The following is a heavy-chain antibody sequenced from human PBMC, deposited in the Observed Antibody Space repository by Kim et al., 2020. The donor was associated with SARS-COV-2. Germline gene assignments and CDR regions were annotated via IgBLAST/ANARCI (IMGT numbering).Heavy chain of an antibody. CDR1: GNTFAGYY. CDR2: MNPKSGDA. Sequence: ASVKVSCKASGNTFAGYYIHWVRRAPGQGLEWMGKMNPKSGDAYAAETFQGRVTMTRDTSITTAYMELSTLTSDDTGVYFCAQERAFCPNRSCYGMDVWGQGTTVIVSS. J-gene: IGHJ6*02. CDR3: AQERAFCPNRSCYGMDV. D-gene: IGHD2-8*01. V-gene: IGHV1-2*02.